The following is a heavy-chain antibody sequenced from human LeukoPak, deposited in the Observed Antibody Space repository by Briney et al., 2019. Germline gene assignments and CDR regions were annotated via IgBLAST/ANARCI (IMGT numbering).Heavy chain of an antibody. V-gene: IGHV3-74*01. D-gene: IGHD2-15*01. J-gene: IGHJ4*02. CDR2: IDSDGSSP. Sequence: GRSLRLSCAASGFTFSSYWMHWVRQAPGKGLVWVSRIDSDGSSPIYADSVKGRFTISRDHAKNTLYLQMNSLRAEDTAVHFCSRGYSGGFDYWGQGTLVTVSS. CDR3: SRGYSGGFDY. CDR1: GFTFSSYW.